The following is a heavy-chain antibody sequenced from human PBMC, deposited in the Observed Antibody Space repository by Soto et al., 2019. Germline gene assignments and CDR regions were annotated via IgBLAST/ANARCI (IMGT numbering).Heavy chain of an antibody. CDR3: ARPEYSSSSYGMDV. CDR1: GFTFISYS. V-gene: IGHV3-48*02. J-gene: IGHJ6*02. Sequence: AGGSLRLSLAAFGFTFISYSMNWVRQAPGKGLEWVSYISSSSSTIYYADSVKGRFTISRDNAKNSLYLQMNSLRDEDTAVYYCARPEYSSSSYGMDVWGQGTTVTVSS. CDR2: ISSSSSTI. D-gene: IGHD6-6*01.